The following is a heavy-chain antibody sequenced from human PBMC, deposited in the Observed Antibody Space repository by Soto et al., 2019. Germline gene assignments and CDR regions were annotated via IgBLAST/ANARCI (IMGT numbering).Heavy chain of an antibody. Sequence: LRLSCAASGFTFSSYSMNWVRQAPGRGLEWVAAISGTSDYIYYADSVKGPFTISRDNAKTSLYIQMNSLRAEDTAVYYCARDHRYCSGSSCRPYYYYYGMDVWGQGTTVTVSS. CDR2: ISGTSDYI. V-gene: IGHV3-21*01. CDR3: ARDHRYCSGSSCRPYYYYYGMDV. CDR1: GFTFSSYS. J-gene: IGHJ6*02. D-gene: IGHD2-15*01.